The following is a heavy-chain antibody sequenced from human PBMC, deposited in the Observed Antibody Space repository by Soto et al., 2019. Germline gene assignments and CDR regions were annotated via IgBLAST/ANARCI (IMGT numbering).Heavy chain of an antibody. CDR3: VREPRYCSGGSCSIMGDAFDI. CDR2: ISYDGSNK. Sequence: PGGSLRLSCAASGFTFSSYGMHWVRQAPGKGLEWVAVISYDGSNKYYADSVKGRFTISRDNSKNTLYLKMNSLRAEDTAVYYCVREPRYCSGGSCSIMGDAFDIWGQGTMVTVSS. V-gene: IGHV3-30*03. D-gene: IGHD2-15*01. J-gene: IGHJ3*02. CDR1: GFTFSSYG.